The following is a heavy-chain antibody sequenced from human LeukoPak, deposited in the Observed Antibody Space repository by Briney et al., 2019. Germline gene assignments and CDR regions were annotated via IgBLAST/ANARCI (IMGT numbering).Heavy chain of an antibody. CDR2: VYSNGET. Sequence: GGSLRLSCAASGFTVSDYYMSWVRKAPGKGLEWVSVVYSNGETYHTDSVKGRFALSRDNSKNTLYLQMNSLRVEDTAVYYCTRDPDAWGQGTLVTVFS. CDR1: GFTVSDYY. J-gene: IGHJ5*02. V-gene: IGHV3-66*01. CDR3: TRDPDA.